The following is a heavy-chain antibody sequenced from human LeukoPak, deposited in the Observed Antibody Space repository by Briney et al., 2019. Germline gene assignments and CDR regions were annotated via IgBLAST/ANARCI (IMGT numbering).Heavy chain of an antibody. CDR3: ARGPNNDDAFDV. V-gene: IGHV4-34*01. J-gene: IGHJ3*01. D-gene: IGHD1/OR15-1a*01. Sequence: SETLSLTCAVYGGSFGDYHWSWIRQPPGKGLEWIGEINHSGTTHYNPSLKHKVTMSVDTSKTQFSLQFISVTAADTAIYYCARGPNNDDAFDVWGQGTTVTVSS. CDR1: GGSFGDYH. CDR2: INHSGTT.